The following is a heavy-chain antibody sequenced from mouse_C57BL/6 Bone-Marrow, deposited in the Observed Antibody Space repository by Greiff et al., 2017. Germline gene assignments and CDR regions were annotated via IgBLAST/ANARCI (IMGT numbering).Heavy chain of an antibody. J-gene: IGHJ4*01. Sequence: QVQLQQPGAELVKPGASVKLSCKASGYTFTSYWMQWVKQRPGQGLEWIGEIDPSDSYTNYNQKFKGKATLTVVTSSSTAYMQLSSLTAEDAAVYYCASPGNAMDYWGQGTSVTVSS. CDR1: GYTFTSYW. V-gene: IGHV1-50*01. CDR3: ASPGNAMDY. CDR2: IDPSDSYT.